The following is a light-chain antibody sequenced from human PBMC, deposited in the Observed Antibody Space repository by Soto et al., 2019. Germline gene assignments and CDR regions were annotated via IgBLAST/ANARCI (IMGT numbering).Light chain of an antibody. CDR3: QLYGGSHMFS. Sequence: EIVLTQSPGTLSLSPGEGAALSCRTSQSISSSYLAWYQQKPGQAPRLLIYAASSRATGIPDRSSGSGSGTDFTLTISGLEPEDFAVYYCQLYGGSHMFSFGQGTKLEIK. CDR2: AAS. V-gene: IGKV3-20*01. CDR1: QSISSSY. J-gene: IGKJ2*01.